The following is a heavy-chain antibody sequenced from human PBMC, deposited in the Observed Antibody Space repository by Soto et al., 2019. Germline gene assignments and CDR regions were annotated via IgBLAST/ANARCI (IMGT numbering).Heavy chain of an antibody. CDR3: ARVGLRYISGWPDVEALDI. V-gene: IGHV1-18*04. CDR2: ISAYNGNT. CDR1: GYTFTSYG. J-gene: IGHJ3*02. Sequence: QVQLVQSGAEVKKPGASVKVSCKASGYTFTSYGISWVRQAPGQGREWMGWISAYNGNTNYAQKLQGRVTMTTDTAKSTAYMERRSLRSDVTAVYYCARVGLRYISGWPDVEALDIWGQGTMVTVSS. D-gene: IGHD6-19*01.